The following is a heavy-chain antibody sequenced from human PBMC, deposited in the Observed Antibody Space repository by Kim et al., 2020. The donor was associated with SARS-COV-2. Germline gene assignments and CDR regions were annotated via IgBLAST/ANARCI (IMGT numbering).Heavy chain of an antibody. V-gene: IGHV4-39*01. CDR2: FSHTAAT. D-gene: IGHD3-3*01. CDR1: DGSISSSRYY. Sequence: SETLSLTCSVSDGSISSSRYYWGWIRQSPGKGLEWIGSFSHTAATYYNPSLKSRVTISADASKNLFSLNLNSLTAADTAIYYCVRVAPDFWNGFDNWFDP. CDR3: VRVAPDFWNGFDNWFDP. J-gene: IGHJ5*02.